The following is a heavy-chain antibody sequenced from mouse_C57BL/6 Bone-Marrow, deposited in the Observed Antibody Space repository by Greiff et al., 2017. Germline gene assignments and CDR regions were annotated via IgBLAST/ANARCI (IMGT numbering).Heavy chain of an antibody. J-gene: IGHJ3*01. CDR1: GYTFTSYC. V-gene: IGHV1-64*01. Sequence: QVQLQQPGAELVKPGASVKLSCKASGYTFTSYCMHWVKQRPGQGLEWIGMIHPNSGSTNYNQKFTSKATLTVDTSSSTAYMQLSSLTSEDTAVYYCARRKGFAYWGQGTLVTVSA. CDR2: IHPNSGST. CDR3: ARRKGFAY.